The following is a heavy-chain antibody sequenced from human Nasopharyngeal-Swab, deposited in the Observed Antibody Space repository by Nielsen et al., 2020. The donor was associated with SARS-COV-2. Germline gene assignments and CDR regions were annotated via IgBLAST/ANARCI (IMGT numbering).Heavy chain of an antibody. V-gene: IGHV4-59*01. D-gene: IGHD3-3*01. J-gene: IGHJ6*03. CDR2: IYYSGST. CDR3: ARVGGLWSAGFYYYYMDV. Sequence: RQAPGKGLEWIGYIYYSGSTNYNPSLKSRVTISVDTSKNQFSLKLSSVTAADTAVYYCARVGGLWSAGFYYYYMDVWGKGTTVTVS.